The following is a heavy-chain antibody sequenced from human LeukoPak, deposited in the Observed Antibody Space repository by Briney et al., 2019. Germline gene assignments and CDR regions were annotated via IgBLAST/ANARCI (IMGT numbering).Heavy chain of an antibody. D-gene: IGHD1-7*01. CDR2: ISYDGSNE. CDR1: GFTFGSSG. Sequence: SGGSLRLSCAASGFTFGSSGMHWVRQAPGKGLEWVALISYDGSNEYYADSVKGRFTIPRDDSKNTLYLQMNSLRADDTAVYYCARDRTTLGYWGQGTLVTVSS. CDR3: ARDRTTLGY. J-gene: IGHJ4*02. V-gene: IGHV3-30*03.